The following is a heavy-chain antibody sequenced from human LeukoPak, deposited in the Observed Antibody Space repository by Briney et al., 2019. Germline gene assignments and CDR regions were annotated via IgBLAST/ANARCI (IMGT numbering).Heavy chain of an antibody. CDR1: GGSISSYY. Sequence: SETLSLTCTFSGGSISSYYWSWIRQPPGKGLEWIGYIYYSGSTNYNPSLKSRVTISVDTSKNQFSLKLSSVTAADTAVYYCASSIAVARFDYWGQGTLVTVSS. CDR3: ASSIAVARFDY. D-gene: IGHD6-19*01. V-gene: IGHV4-59*01. CDR2: IYYSGST. J-gene: IGHJ4*02.